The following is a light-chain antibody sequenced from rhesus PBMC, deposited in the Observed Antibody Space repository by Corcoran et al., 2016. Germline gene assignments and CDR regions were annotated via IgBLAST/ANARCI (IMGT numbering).Light chain of an antibody. Sequence: DIQMTQSPSSLSASVGDRVPITCRASQGISSWLDWYQQKHGKAPKLLIYKASSFKSGVPSSFSGGGSGTDFTITINSLQPEDFATYYGQQYNSAPYSFGQGTKVEIK. V-gene: IGKV1-21*01. CDR3: QQYNSAPYS. CDR2: KAS. J-gene: IGKJ2*01. CDR1: QGISSW.